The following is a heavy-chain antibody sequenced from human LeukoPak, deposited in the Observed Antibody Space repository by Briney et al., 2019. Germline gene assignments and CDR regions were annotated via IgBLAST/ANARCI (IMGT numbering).Heavy chain of an antibody. CDR1: GGSISSYY. V-gene: IGHV4-59*01. Sequence: SETLSLTCTVSGGSISSYYWSWIRQPPGKGLEWIGYIYYSGSTNYTPSLKSRVTISVDTSKNQFSLKLSSVTAADTAVYYCARVFRSWSFDYWGQGTLVTVSS. J-gene: IGHJ4*02. CDR2: IYYSGST. CDR3: ARVFRSWSFDY. D-gene: IGHD6-13*01.